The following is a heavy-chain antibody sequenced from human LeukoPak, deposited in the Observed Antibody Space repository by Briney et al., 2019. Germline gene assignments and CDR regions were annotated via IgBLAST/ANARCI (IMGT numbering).Heavy chain of an antibody. V-gene: IGHV3-21*01. Sequence: GGSLRLSCAASGFTFSAYTMNWVRQAPGKGLEGVSSISSSSSYIYYADSVKGRFTISRDNAKNTLYLQMNSLRAEDTSVYYCAELGITMIGGVWGKGTTVTISS. CDR3: AELGITMIGGV. J-gene: IGHJ6*04. D-gene: IGHD3-10*02. CDR2: ISSSSSYI. CDR1: GFTFSAYT.